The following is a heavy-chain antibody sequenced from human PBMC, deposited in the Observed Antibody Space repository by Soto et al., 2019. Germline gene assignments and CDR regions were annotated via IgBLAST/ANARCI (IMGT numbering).Heavy chain of an antibody. Sequence: GGSLILSCASSGFTVNSHGMSWVRPAPGKGLEWVASISGSGDGTYYGDSVKGRFTISRDSSSSTLYLQMNNLRGEDTAVYFCTKSRRGILMVYGFGGMDVWGQGTKVPVSS. J-gene: IGHJ6*02. CDR3: TKSRRGILMVYGFGGMDV. D-gene: IGHD2-8*01. V-gene: IGHV3-23*01. CDR2: ISGSGDGT. CDR1: GFTVNSHG.